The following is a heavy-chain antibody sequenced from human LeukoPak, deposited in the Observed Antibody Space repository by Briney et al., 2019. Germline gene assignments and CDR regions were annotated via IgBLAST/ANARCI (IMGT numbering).Heavy chain of an antibody. V-gene: IGHV5-51*01. J-gene: IGHJ4*02. CDR2: IYPGDSDT. Sequence: GESLQISCKGSGYIFTSYWIGGVRQLPGKGLEGMGIIYPGDSDTRYSPSFQGQVTISADKSISTAYLQWSSLKASDTAMYYCARLDTVETRGFAYWGQGTLVTVSS. CDR1: GYIFTSYW. D-gene: IGHD5-18*01. CDR3: ARLDTVETRGFAY.